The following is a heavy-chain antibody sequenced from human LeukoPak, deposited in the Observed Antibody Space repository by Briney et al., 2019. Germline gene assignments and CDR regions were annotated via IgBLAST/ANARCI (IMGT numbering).Heavy chain of an antibody. CDR1: GGSISSSSYY. Sequence: SETLSLTCTVSGGSISSSSYYWGWIRQPPGKGLEWIGSIYYSGSTYYNPSLKSRVTISVDTSKNQFSLKLSSVTAADTAVYYCARGGYYYGSGSYYDDAFDIWGQGTMVTVSS. V-gene: IGHV4-39*07. J-gene: IGHJ3*02. CDR3: ARGGYYYGSGSYYDDAFDI. D-gene: IGHD3-10*01. CDR2: IYYSGST.